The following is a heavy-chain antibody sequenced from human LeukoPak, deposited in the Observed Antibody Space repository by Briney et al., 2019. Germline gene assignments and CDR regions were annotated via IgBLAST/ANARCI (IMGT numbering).Heavy chain of an antibody. J-gene: IGHJ5*02. V-gene: IGHV4-31*03. D-gene: IGHD4-17*01. CDR3: ARAGNDYGDYDHWFDP. Sequence: SETLSLTCTVSGGSISSGGYYWSWIRQHPGKGLEWIGYIYYSGSTYYNPSLKSRVTISVDTSKNQFSLKLSSVTAADTAVYYCARAGNDYGDYDHWFDPWGQGTLVTVSS. CDR1: GGSISSGGYY. CDR2: IYYSGST.